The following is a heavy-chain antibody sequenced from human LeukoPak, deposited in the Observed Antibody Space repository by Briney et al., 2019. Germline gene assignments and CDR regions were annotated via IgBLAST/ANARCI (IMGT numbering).Heavy chain of an antibody. Sequence: SETLSLTCAVYGGSFSGYYWSWIRQPPGKGLEWIGEINHSGSTNYNPSLKSRVTISVDTSKNQFSLKLSSVTAADTAVYYCARLPPLYYYGMDVWGQGITVTVSS. CDR1: GGSFSGYY. J-gene: IGHJ6*02. CDR3: ARLPPLYYYGMDV. CDR2: INHSGST. V-gene: IGHV4-34*01.